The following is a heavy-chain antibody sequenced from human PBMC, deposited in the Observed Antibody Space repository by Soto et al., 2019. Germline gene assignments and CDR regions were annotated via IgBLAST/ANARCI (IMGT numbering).Heavy chain of an antibody. J-gene: IGHJ4*02. Sequence: QVQLVESGGGVVQPGTSLRLSCAASGFTFRDYGMHWVRQAPGKGLEWVAIIWYDGINKYYADSVQGRFTISRDNSKITLYLQINSLRAEDTSVYYCARVGGGYSYGSLLDYWGQGTLVTVSS. CDR2: IWYDGINK. CDR1: GFTFRDYG. CDR3: ARVGGGYSYGSLLDY. V-gene: IGHV3-33*01. D-gene: IGHD5-18*01.